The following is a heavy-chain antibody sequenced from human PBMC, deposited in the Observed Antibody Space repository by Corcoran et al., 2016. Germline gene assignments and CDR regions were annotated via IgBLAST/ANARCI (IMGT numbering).Heavy chain of an antibody. CDR2: ITGDGSDT. CDR3: GF. J-gene: IGHJ3*01. D-gene: IGHD4-17*01. Sequence: EVQLVESGGGLVQPGGSLRLSCAASGFAFSTYWMHWVRQVPGKGLMWVSRITGDGSDTTYADSVKGRFTISRDNAENTLYYGASGGGWRSGRFRAFGFWGQGTMVTVSS. V-gene: IGHV3-74*03. CDR1: GFAFSTYW.